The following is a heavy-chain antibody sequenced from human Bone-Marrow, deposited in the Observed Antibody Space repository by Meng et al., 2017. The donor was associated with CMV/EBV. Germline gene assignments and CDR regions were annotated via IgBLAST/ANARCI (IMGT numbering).Heavy chain of an antibody. V-gene: IGHV4-34*01. CDR2: INHSGST. D-gene: IGHD3-10*01. CDR1: GFTFRDYA. J-gene: IGHJ4*02. CDR3: ARHKGFESCFDY. Sequence: ESLKISCEVSGFTFRDYAMSWVRQAPGKGLEWIGEINHSGSTNYNPSLKSRVTISVDTSKNQFSLKLSSVTAADTAVYYCARHKGFESCFDYWGQGTLVTVSS.